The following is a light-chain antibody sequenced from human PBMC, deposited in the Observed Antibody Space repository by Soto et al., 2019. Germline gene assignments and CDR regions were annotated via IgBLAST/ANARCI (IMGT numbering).Light chain of an antibody. V-gene: IGKV1-5*01. CDR1: QSISTW. CDR2: DAS. Sequence: DVKMSQSPSTVSASVGDRVAITCRASQSISTWLAWYQQKPGKAPKLPISDASTLESGVPSRFSGSGSGTEFTLTISSLQPDDFATYYCQQYNSYSRTFGQ. J-gene: IGKJ1*01. CDR3: QQYNSYSRT.